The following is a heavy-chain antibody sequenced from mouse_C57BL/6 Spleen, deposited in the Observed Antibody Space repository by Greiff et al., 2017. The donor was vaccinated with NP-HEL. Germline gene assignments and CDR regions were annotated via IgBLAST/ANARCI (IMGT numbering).Heavy chain of an antibody. CDR3: ATTVVSDRAMDY. CDR2: IYPGDGDT. Sequence: QVQLQQSGPELVKPGASVKISCKASGYAFSSSWMNWVKQRPGKGLEWIGRIYPGDGDTNYNGKFKGKATLTADKSSSTAYMQLSSLTSEDSAVYFCATTVVSDRAMDYWGQGTSVTVSS. D-gene: IGHD1-1*01. V-gene: IGHV1-82*01. J-gene: IGHJ4*01. CDR1: GYAFSSSW.